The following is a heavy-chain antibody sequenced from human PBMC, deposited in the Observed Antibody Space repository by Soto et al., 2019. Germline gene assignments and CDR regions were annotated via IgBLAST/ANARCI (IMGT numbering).Heavy chain of an antibody. V-gene: IGHV4-4*07. J-gene: IGHJ4*02. CDR3: ARDRKSGSYAFDY. CDR1: GGSISSHY. D-gene: IGHD1-26*01. Sequence: PSETLSLTCTVSGGSISSHYWSWIRQPAGKGLEWIGRIYTSGSTNYNPSLKSRVTMSVDTSKNQFSLKLSSVTAADTAVYYCARDRKSGSYAFDYWGQGTLVTVSS. CDR2: IYTSGST.